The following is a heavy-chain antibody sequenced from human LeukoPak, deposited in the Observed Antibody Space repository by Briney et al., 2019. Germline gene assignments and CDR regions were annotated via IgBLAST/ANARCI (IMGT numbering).Heavy chain of an antibody. CDR3: ARRHVGLVIINPFDY. CDR1: GFTFSIYS. Sequence: AGSLTLSCTASGFTFSIYSINWIRQPPGPGLDHVSTISTINTYIYYSNSVKCRLTISRDNAKNSRYLQMTSLSAEDTAVYSCARRHVGLVIINPFDYWGQGTLVTVSS. CDR2: ISTINTYI. V-gene: IGHV3-21*01. D-gene: IGHD3/OR15-3a*01. J-gene: IGHJ4*02.